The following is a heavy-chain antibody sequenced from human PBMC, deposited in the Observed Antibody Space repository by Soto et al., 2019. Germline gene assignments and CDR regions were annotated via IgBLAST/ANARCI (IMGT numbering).Heavy chain of an antibody. CDR2: IGSGGNT. CDR1: GFTISSNY. V-gene: IGHV3-53*01. Sequence: PGGSLRLSCVASGFTISSNYMTWVRQAARKGLGGVALIGSGGNTYYADSVKDRFTISRDNSKNTLYLQMNSLRAEDTAVYYCAKDTPFGLWFGAPWGRGTLVTVSS. D-gene: IGHD3-10*01. J-gene: IGHJ2*01. CDR3: AKDTPFGLWFGAP.